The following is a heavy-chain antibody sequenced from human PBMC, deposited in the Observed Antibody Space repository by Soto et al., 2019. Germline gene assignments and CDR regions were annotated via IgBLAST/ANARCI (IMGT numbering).Heavy chain of an antibody. CDR3: ARGLVTAINWFDP. D-gene: IGHD2-21*02. CDR1: GGTFSSYT. V-gene: IGHV1-69*02. Sequence: QVQLVQSGAEVKKPGSSVKVSCKASGGTFSSYTISWVRQAPGQGLEWMGRIIPILGIANYAQKFQGRVTITADKSTSTAYMELNSLRSEDTAVYYCARGLVTAINWFDPWGQGTLVTVSS. J-gene: IGHJ5*02. CDR2: IIPILGIA.